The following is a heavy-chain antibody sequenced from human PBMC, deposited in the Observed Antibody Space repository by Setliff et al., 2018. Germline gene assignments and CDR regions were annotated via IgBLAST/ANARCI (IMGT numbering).Heavy chain of an antibody. V-gene: IGHV3-21*06. Sequence: LRLSCAASGFTFSSYSMNWVRQAPGKGLEWVSSISSSSSYIYYADSVKGRFTISRDNAKNSLYLQMNSLRAEDTAVYYCARENQYSSGPIDYWGQGTLVTVSS. CDR2: ISSSSSYI. CDR3: ARENQYSSGPIDY. D-gene: IGHD6-19*01. J-gene: IGHJ4*02. CDR1: GFTFSSYS.